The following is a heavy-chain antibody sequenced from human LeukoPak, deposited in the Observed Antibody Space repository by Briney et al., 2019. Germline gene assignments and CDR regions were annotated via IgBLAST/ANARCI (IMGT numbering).Heavy chain of an antibody. D-gene: IGHD5-18*01. CDR1: GYTFTSYG. CDR2: ISAYSGNT. V-gene: IGHV1-18*01. CDR3: AREHGSRSPDYYYYGMDV. Sequence: ASVKVSCKASGYTFTSYGISWVRQAPGQGLEWMGWISAYSGNTNYAQKLQGRVTMTTDTSTSTAYMELRSLRSDDTAVYYCAREHGSRSPDYYYYGMDVWGQGTTVTVSS. J-gene: IGHJ6*02.